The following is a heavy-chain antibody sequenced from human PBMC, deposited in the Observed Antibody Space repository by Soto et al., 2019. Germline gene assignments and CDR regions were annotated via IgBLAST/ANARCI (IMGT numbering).Heavy chain of an antibody. D-gene: IGHD3-22*01. CDR1: GFTFDDYA. CDR2: ISGSGGST. J-gene: IGHJ4*02. CDR3: ARLTSGYHSPSEY. Sequence: PGGSLRLSCAASGFTFDDYAMHWVRQAPGKGLEWVSAISGSGGSTYYADSVKGRFTISRDNAKNSLYLQMNSLRAEDTAVYYCARLTSGYHSPSEYWGQGTLVTLSS. V-gene: IGHV3-23*01.